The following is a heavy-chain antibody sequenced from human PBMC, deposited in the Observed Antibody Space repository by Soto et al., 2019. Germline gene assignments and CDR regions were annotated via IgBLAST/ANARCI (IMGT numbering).Heavy chain of an antibody. V-gene: IGHV1-69*13. CDR2: IIPIFGTA. CDR1: GYTFTGYY. CDR3: ARSRYSSSSPFYWFDP. Sequence: SVKVSCKASGYTFTGYYMHWVRQAPGQGLEWMGGIIPIFGTANYAQKFQGRVTITADESTSTAYMELSSLRSEDTAVYYCARSRYSSSSPFYWFDPWGQGTLVTVSS. D-gene: IGHD6-6*01. J-gene: IGHJ5*02.